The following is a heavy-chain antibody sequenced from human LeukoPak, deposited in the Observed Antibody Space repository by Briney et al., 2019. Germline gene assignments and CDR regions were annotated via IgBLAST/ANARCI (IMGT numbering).Heavy chain of an antibody. J-gene: IGHJ6*02. CDR1: GYTFTGYY. Sequence: GASVKVSCKASGYTFTGYYMHWVRQAPRQGLEWMGWINPNSGGTNYAQKFQGRVTMTRDTSISTAYMELSRLRSDDTAVYYCARDGPTTGGTTVTSYYYYGMDVWGQGTTVTVSS. D-gene: IGHD4-17*01. CDR2: INPNSGGT. CDR3: ARDGPTTGGTTVTSYYYYGMDV. V-gene: IGHV1-2*02.